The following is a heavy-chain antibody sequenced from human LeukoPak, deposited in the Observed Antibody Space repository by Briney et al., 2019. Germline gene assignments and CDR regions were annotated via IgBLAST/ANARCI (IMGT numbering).Heavy chain of an antibody. D-gene: IGHD3-16*01. V-gene: IGHV3-11*01. CDR3: ARLGIMALYYMDV. CDR2: ISSSGITT. J-gene: IGHJ6*03. Sequence: GGSLRLSCAVSGFRFSDYFMTWIRQAPGKGLEWVSYISSSGITTHYADSVKGRFTISRDNAKDSLFLQMNSLRAEDTGVYYCARLGIMALYYMDVWGKGTTVT. CDR1: GFRFSDYF.